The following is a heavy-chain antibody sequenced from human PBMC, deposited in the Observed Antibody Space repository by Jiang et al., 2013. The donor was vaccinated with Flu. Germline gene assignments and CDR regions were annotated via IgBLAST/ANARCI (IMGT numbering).Heavy chain of an antibody. Sequence: GAEVKKPGSSVKVSCKDSGGTLTSYAIFWVRQAPGQGLEWMGGVIPIFGTSSYAQKLQGRVTITADRSTSTAYMELTSLTSEDTAVYYCARGVGGYGDYADYVGPGNPGHRLL. CDR3: ARGVGGYGDYADY. V-gene: IGHV1-69*06. J-gene: IGHJ4*02. CDR1: GGTLTSYA. D-gene: IGHD5-18*01. CDR2: VIPIFGTS.